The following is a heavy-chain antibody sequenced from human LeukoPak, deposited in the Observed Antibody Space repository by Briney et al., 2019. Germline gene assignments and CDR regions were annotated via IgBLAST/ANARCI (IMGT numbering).Heavy chain of an antibody. V-gene: IGHV3-11*03. CDR1: GFTFSDYY. CDR3: AKKLVMGPTGGFDP. D-gene: IGHD1-26*01. J-gene: IGHJ5*02. CDR2: ISPTTSDT. Sequence: PGGSLRLSCAASGFTFSDYYMSWIRQAPGKGLEWLSYISPTTSDTDYADSVKGRFTISRDNATNSLYLQMSSLRAEDTAVYYCAKKLVMGPTGGFDPWGQGTLVTVSS.